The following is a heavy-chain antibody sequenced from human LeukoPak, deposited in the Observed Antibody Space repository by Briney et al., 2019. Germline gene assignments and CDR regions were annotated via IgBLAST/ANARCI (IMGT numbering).Heavy chain of an antibody. V-gene: IGHV3-48*02. CDR2: IGSGGGTI. J-gene: IGHJ4*02. Sequence: GGSLTLSCAASGFAFSNYGMSWVRQSPGKGLEWVSYIGSGGGTISYADSVKGRFTISRDNAENSLYLQMNGLRDEDTAVYYCARYTNGFDYWGQGTLVSVSS. D-gene: IGHD1-1*01. CDR1: GFAFSNYG. CDR3: ARYTNGFDY.